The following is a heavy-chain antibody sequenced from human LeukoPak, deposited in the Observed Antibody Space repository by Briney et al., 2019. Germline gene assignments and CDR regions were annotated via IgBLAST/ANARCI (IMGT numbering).Heavy chain of an antibody. CDR3: AKGVGYYYDSSGYDQAFDI. CDR1: GFTFSSYS. V-gene: IGHV3-48*04. CDR2: ISSSSSTI. J-gene: IGHJ3*02. D-gene: IGHD3-22*01. Sequence: GGSLRLSCAASGFTFSSYSMNWVRQAPGKGLEWVSYISSSSSTIYYADSVKGRFTISRDNAKNSLYLQMNSLRAEDTALYYCAKGVGYYYDSSGYDQAFDIWGQGTMVTVSS.